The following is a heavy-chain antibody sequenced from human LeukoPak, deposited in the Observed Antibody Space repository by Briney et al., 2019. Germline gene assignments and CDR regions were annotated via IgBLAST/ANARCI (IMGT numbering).Heavy chain of an antibody. CDR2: INHSGST. D-gene: IGHD5-18*01. CDR3: ARRVNTADNWFDP. CDR1: GGSFSGYY. V-gene: IGHV4-34*01. Sequence: TSETLSLTCAVYGGSFSGYYWSWIRQPPGKGLEWIGEINHSGSTNYNPSLKSRVTISVDTSKNQFSLKLSSVTAADTAVYYCARRVNTADNWFDPWGQGTLVTVSS. J-gene: IGHJ5*02.